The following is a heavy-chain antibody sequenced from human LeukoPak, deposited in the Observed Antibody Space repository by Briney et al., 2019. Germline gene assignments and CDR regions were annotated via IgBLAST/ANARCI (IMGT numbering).Heavy chain of an antibody. CDR2: ISYDGSNK. D-gene: IGHD6-13*01. Sequence: PGGSLRLSCAASGFTFSSYAMSWVRQAPGKGLEWVAVISYDGSNKYYADSVKGRFTISRDNSKNTLYLQMNSLRAEDTAVYYCAKGYSSSPYLDIWGQGTMVTVSS. J-gene: IGHJ3*02. V-gene: IGHV3-30*18. CDR1: GFTFSSYA. CDR3: AKGYSSSPYLDI.